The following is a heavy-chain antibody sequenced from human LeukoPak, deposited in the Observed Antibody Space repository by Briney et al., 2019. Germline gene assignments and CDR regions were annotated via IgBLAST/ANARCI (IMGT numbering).Heavy chain of an antibody. CDR2: ISGSGGVT. CDR3: AKDRAYPNDVFDV. CDR1: GFTLTTYA. D-gene: IGHD2-21*01. Sequence: HSGGSLRLSCAASGFTLTTYAMSWVRQAPGKGLEWVSAISGSGGVTWYADSVKGRFSISRDTSKNTLFLQMNSLRADDTALYYCAKDRAYPNDVFDVWGQGTMVTVS. J-gene: IGHJ3*01. V-gene: IGHV3-23*01.